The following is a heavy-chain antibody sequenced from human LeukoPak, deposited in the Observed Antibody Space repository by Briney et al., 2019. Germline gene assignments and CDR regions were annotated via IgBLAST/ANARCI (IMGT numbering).Heavy chain of an antibody. V-gene: IGHV3-74*01. D-gene: IGHD3-22*01. CDR3: ARQYSYDSSGYYPWAY. CDR1: GFTFSSYW. CDR2: INSDGSST. J-gene: IGHJ4*01. Sequence: PGGSLRLSCVASGFTFSSYWMHWVRQAPGKGLVWVSRINSDGSSTTYADSVKGRFTISRDNAENTLYLQMNSLRAEDTAMYYCARQYSYDSSGYYPWAYWGQEPWSPSPQ.